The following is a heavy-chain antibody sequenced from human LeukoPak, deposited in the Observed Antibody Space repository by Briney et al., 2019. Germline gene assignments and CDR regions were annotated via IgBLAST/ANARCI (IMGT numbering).Heavy chain of an antibody. Sequence: GGSLRLSCAASGFSVGDYYMNWIRQAPGKGLEWVSYISSSSSTTHYADSVKGRFTISRDNAKNSLYLQMNSLRAEDTAVYYCAKTPRGSIVVVPAATDYWGQGTLVTVSS. V-gene: IGHV3-11*03. J-gene: IGHJ4*02. D-gene: IGHD2-2*01. CDR2: ISSSSSTT. CDR3: AKTPRGSIVVVPAATDY. CDR1: GFSVGDYY.